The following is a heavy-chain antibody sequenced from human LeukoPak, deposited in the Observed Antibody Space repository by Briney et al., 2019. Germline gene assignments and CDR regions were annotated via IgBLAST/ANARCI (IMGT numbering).Heavy chain of an antibody. J-gene: IGHJ6*03. CDR2: IGTAGDT. CDR1: GFTFSSYD. CDR3: ARSTYYYDSSGYDYYYMDV. D-gene: IGHD3-22*01. V-gene: IGHV3-13*01. Sequence: GGSLRLSCAASGFTFSSYDMHWVRQATGKGLEWVSAIGTAGDTYYPGSVKGRFTISRENAKNSLYLQMNSLRAGDTAVYYCARSTYYYDSSGYDYYYMDVWGKGTTVTVSS.